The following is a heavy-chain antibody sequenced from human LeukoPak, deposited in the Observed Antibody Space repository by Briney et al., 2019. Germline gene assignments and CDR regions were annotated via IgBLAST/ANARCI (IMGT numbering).Heavy chain of an antibody. D-gene: IGHD4-17*01. Sequence: PGGSLRLSCAASGFTFSSYAMSWVRQAPGKGLASVSAISGSGGSTYYADSVKGRFTISRDNSKNTLYLQMNSLRAEDTAVYYCAKDLGSVTTSLVWGQGTLVTVSS. CDR1: GFTFSSYA. J-gene: IGHJ4*02. V-gene: IGHV3-23*01. CDR3: AKDLGSVTTSLV. CDR2: ISGSGGST.